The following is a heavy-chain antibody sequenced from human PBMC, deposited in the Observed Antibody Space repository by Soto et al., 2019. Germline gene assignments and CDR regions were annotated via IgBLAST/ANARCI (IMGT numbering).Heavy chain of an antibody. CDR1: GGTFSSYA. D-gene: IGHD3-22*01. CDR3: AGGDSGGSSGYYYTGGDY. Sequence: QVQLVQSGAEVKKPGSSVKVSCKASGGTFSSYAISWVRQAPGQGLEWMGGIIPIFGTADYAQKFQGRVTLNEDESTSTAYGELSSLRSEDTGVYYCAGGDSGGSSGYYYTGGDYWGQGTLVTVSS. J-gene: IGHJ4*02. CDR2: IIPIFGTA. V-gene: IGHV1-69*12.